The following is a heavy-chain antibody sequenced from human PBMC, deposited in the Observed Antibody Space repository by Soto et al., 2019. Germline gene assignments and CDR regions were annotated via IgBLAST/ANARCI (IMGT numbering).Heavy chain of an antibody. D-gene: IGHD6-13*01. CDR3: ASGDGYSSSRRSAEYFQH. J-gene: IGHJ1*01. Sequence: GGSLRLSCAASGFTFSSYAMSWVRQAPGKGLEWVSAISGSGGSTYYADSVKGRFTISRDNSKNTLYLQMNSLRAEDTAVYYCASGDGYSSSRRSAEYFQHWGQGTLVTVYS. CDR2: ISGSGGST. CDR1: GFTFSSYA. V-gene: IGHV3-23*01.